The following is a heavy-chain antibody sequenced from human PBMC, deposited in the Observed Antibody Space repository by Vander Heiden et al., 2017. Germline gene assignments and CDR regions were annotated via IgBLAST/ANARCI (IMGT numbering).Heavy chain of an antibody. CDR1: GYTFTSYY. J-gene: IGHJ4*02. Sequence: QVQLVQSGAEVKKPGASVKVSCKASGYTFTSYYIHWVRQAPGQGLEWVGIINPSGGATIYAPKFQGRVTMTRDTSTSTVYMELSSLRSEDTAMYYCAKGFWSGSKTVLSDYWGQGTLVTVSS. CDR2: INPSGGAT. V-gene: IGHV1-46*01. CDR3: AKGFWSGSKTVLSDY. D-gene: IGHD3-3*01.